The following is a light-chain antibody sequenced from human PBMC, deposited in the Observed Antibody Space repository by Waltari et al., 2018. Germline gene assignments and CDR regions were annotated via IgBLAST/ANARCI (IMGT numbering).Light chain of an antibody. V-gene: IGKV1-13*02. CDR2: DVS. J-gene: IGKJ3*01. CDR1: QDINNG. CDR3: QQFYSYPFT. Sequence: AIQLTQSPSSLSASVGDRVTITCRASQDINNGLGWYQQKPGNAPKLLDFDVSNLESGVPSGFSGSGSGTDFTLTISSLQPEDFATYYCQQFYSYPFTFGPGTKVNIK.